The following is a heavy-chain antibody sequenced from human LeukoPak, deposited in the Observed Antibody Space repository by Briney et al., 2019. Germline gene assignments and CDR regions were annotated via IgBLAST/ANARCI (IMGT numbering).Heavy chain of an antibody. CDR1: GYTFTSYA. CDR2: IIPIFGTA. V-gene: IGHV1-69*06. CDR3: ARDKAKEMATRDHDAFDI. J-gene: IGHJ3*02. D-gene: IGHD5-24*01. Sequence: SVKVSCKASGYTFTSYAMNWVRQAPGQGLEWMGGIIPIFGTANYAQKFQGRVTITADKSTSTAYMELSSLRSEDTAVYYCARDKAKEMATRDHDAFDIWGQGTLVTVSS.